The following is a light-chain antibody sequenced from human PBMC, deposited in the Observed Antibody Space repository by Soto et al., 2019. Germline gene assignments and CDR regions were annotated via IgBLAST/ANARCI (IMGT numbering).Light chain of an antibody. J-gene: IGKJ1*01. CDR2: AAS. CDR3: QQSYSTPWT. Sequence: DIQMTQSPSSLSASVGDRVTITCRASQNISNYLNWYQQKPGKAPKLLIYAASSLQSGVPSRFSGSGSRTDFTLTVSSLQPEDFATYYCQQSYSTPWTFGQGTKVDIK. CDR1: QNISNY. V-gene: IGKV1-39*01.